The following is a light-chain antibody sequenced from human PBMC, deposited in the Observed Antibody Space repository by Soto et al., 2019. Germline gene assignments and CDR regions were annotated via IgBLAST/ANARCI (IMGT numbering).Light chain of an antibody. J-gene: IGKJ2*01. CDR1: QGVSAY. CDR2: AAS. CDR3: QQSYQTPHT. V-gene: IGKV1-39*01. Sequence: DIQMTQSPSSLSASVGDRVTITCRASQGVSAYLLWYQQRQGTAPKLLIYAASNLLSGVPSRFSGSGSGTNFHITSSRLKHEDFVTYYHQQSYQTPHTFGQGTKLEIK.